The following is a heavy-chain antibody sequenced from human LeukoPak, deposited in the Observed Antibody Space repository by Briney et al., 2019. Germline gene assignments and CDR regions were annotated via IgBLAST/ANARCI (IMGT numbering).Heavy chain of an antibody. CDR2: INSDGSSI. V-gene: IGHV3-74*03. Sequence: GGSLRLSCAASGFTFSSYWMHWVRHAPGKGLVWVSRINSDGSSITYADSVKGRFTLSRDNAKNKLYLQLNSLRAEDTAVYYCARMAAVAGTNYWGQGSLVTVSS. CDR1: GFTFSSYW. J-gene: IGHJ4*02. D-gene: IGHD6-19*01. CDR3: ARMAAVAGTNY.